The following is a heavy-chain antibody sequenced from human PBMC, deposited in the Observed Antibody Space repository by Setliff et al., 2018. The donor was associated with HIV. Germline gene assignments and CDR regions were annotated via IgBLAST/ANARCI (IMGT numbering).Heavy chain of an antibody. D-gene: IGHD5-18*01. CDR3: ARLPGQLLKGAAAYFDY. J-gene: IGHJ4*02. Sequence: SETLSLTCTVSGGSISSHHWSWIRQPPGKGLEWIGYIYYSGSTNYNPSLKSRVTISVDTSKNKFSLRLSSVAAADTAVYYCARLPGQLLKGAAAYFDYWGQGTLVTVSS. V-gene: IGHV4-59*11. CDR1: GGSISSHH. CDR2: IYYSGST.